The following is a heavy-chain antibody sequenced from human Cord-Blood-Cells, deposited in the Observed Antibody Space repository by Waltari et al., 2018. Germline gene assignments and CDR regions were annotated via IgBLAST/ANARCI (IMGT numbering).Heavy chain of an antibody. V-gene: IGHV4-59*01. CDR1: AGSISSYY. Sequence: QVQLQESGPGLVKPSETLSLTCTVSAGSISSYYWSWLRQPPGKGLEWIGYIYYSGSTNYNPSLKSRVTISVDTSKNQFSLKLSSVTAADTAVYYCARSVVPAAKIDYWGQGTLVTVSS. CDR3: ARSVVPAAKIDY. CDR2: IYYSGST. J-gene: IGHJ4*02. D-gene: IGHD2-2*01.